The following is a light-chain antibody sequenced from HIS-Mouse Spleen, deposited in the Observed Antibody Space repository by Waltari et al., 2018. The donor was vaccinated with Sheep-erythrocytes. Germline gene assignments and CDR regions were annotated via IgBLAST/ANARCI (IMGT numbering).Light chain of an antibody. V-gene: IGLV2-23*01. Sequence: QSALTQPASVSGSPGQLITISCTGTSSDVGSYNLVSWYQQHPGKAPKLMIYEGSKRPSGGSNRVSGAKSGNTASLTISGLQAEDEADYYCCSYAGSSTWVFGGGTKLTVL. CDR2: EGS. CDR3: CSYAGSSTWV. J-gene: IGLJ3*02. CDR1: SSDVGSYNL.